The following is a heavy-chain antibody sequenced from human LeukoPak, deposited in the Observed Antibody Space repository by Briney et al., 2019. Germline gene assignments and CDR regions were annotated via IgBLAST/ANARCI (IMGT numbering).Heavy chain of an antibody. CDR3: TRQNYDSSGSDI. V-gene: IGHV3-73*01. CDR1: GFTFSGSA. D-gene: IGHD3-22*01. CDR2: IRSKANSYAT. Sequence: GGSLRLSCAASGFTFSGSAMHWVRQASGKGLEWVGRIRSKANSYATAYAASVKGRFTISRDDSKNTAYLQMNSLKTEDMAVYYCTRQNYDSSGSDIWGQGTMVTVSS. J-gene: IGHJ3*02.